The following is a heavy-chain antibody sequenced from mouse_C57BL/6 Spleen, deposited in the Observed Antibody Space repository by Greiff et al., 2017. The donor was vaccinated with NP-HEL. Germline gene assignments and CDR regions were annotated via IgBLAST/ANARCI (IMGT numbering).Heavy chain of an antibody. CDR3: ARVNWDLYYFDY. Sequence: EVQRVESEGGLVQPGSSMKLSCTASGFTFSDYYMAWVRQVPEKGLEWVANINYDGSSTYYLDSLKSRFIISRDNAKNILYLQMSSLKSEDTATYYCARVNWDLYYFDYWGQGTTLTVSS. D-gene: IGHD4-1*02. J-gene: IGHJ2*01. CDR2: INYDGSST. V-gene: IGHV5-16*01. CDR1: GFTFSDYY.